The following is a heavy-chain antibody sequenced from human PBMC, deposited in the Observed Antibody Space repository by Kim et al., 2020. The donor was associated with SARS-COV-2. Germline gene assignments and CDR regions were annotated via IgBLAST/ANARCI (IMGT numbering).Heavy chain of an antibody. CDR3: VRGASNNWSILDY. CDR1: GFTFSNYA. CDR2: VSGSGGST. V-gene: IGHV3-23*01. J-gene: IGHJ4*02. Sequence: GGSLRLSCAASGFTFSNYAMSWVRQAPGKGLEWVSLVSGSGGSTYYADSVKGRFAISRDNSKNTLYLQMNSLRAEDTAVYYCVRGASNNWSILDYWGQGTLVTVSS. D-gene: IGHD1-1*01.